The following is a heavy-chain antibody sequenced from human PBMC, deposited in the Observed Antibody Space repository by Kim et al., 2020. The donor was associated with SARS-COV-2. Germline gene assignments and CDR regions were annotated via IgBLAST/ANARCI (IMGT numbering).Heavy chain of an antibody. D-gene: IGHD3-22*01. CDR3: AGERYYYDSSGYLYYYYYGMDV. J-gene: IGHJ6*02. CDR1: GYTFTSYG. Sequence: ASVKVSCKASGYTFTSYGISWVRQAPGQGLEWMGWISAYNGNTNYAQKLQGRVTMTTDTSTSTAYMELRSLRSDDTAVYYCAGERYYYDSSGYLYYYYYGMDVWGQGTTVTVSS. CDR2: ISAYNGNT. V-gene: IGHV1-18*04.